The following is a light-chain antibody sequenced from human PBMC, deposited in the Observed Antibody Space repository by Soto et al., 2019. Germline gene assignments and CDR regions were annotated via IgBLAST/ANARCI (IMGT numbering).Light chain of an antibody. CDR1: QRISYY. V-gene: IGKV1-39*01. CDR2: AAS. Sequence: DIQMTQSPSSLSASVGDRVTITCRASQRISYYLNWYQHKPGKAPRLLIYAASSLQSGVPSRFSGSGPGTDVTLTISSLQPEDSATYYCQQTYSTPWTFGQGTKVDIK. J-gene: IGKJ1*01. CDR3: QQTYSTPWT.